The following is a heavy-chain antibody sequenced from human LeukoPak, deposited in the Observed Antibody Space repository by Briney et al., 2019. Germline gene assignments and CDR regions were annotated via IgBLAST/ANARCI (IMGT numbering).Heavy chain of an antibody. J-gene: IGHJ4*02. CDR1: GYTFTRYY. CDR3: ASYGSGVQASFDY. D-gene: IGHD3-10*01. Sequence: GASVKVSCKASGYTFTRYYMHWVRQAPGQGLEWMGVINPSDGGTSYPQKFQGRVTMTRDTSTSTVYMELSGLRSEDTAVYYCASYGSGVQASFDYWGQGTLVAVSS. CDR2: INPSDGGT. V-gene: IGHV1-46*01.